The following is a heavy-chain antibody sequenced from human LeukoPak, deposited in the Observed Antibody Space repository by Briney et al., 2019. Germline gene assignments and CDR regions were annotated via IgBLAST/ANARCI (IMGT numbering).Heavy chain of an antibody. J-gene: IGHJ4*02. D-gene: IGHD2-2*01. Sequence: GGSLRLSCAASGFTFSSYAMSWVRQAPGKGLEWVSSISGSSGNTYYADSVKGRFTISRDNAKNTLYLQMNSLRAGDTAVYYCARSRVVSAASSLFDSWGQGTLVTVSS. V-gene: IGHV3-23*01. CDR1: GFTFSSYA. CDR3: ARSRVVSAASSLFDS. CDR2: ISGSSGNT.